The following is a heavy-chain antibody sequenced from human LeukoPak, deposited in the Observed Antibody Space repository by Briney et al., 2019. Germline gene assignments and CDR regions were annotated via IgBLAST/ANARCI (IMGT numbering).Heavy chain of an antibody. Sequence: PSETLSLTCAVYGGSFSGYYWSWIRQPPGKGLEWIGEINHSGSTNYNPSLKSRVTISVDTSKNQFSLKLSSVTAADMAVYYCARGDSFYDSSGLGYRGQGTLVTVSS. CDR1: GGSFSGYY. J-gene: IGHJ4*02. D-gene: IGHD3-22*01. CDR3: ARGDSFYDSSGLGY. V-gene: IGHV4-34*01. CDR2: INHSGST.